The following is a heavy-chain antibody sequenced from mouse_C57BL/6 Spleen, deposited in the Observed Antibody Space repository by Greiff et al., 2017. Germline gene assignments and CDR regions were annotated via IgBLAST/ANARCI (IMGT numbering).Heavy chain of an antibody. CDR1: GYSITSDY. Sequence: EVMLVESGPGLAKPSPTLSLTCSVTGYSITSDYWNWIRKFPGNKLEYMGYISYSGSTYYNPSLKSRISITRDTSKNQYYLQLNSVTTEDTATYYCARSGDYDEGGFAYWGQGTLVTVSA. CDR2: ISYSGST. J-gene: IGHJ3*01. CDR3: ARSGDYDEGGFAY. V-gene: IGHV3-8*01. D-gene: IGHD2-4*01.